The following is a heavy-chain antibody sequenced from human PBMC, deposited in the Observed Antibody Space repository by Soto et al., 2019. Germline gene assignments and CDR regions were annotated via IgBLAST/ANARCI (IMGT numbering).Heavy chain of an antibody. CDR1: GFTLGAYV. Sequence: GGALRLSCTASGFTLGAYVMHWVRQAQGKGPEWVAAISADGRDLFYAASVEGRFTISRDNSKNTLFLQMNSLTSEDTSVYSCAKSVPDPACRGGGCHRTFDYWGQGTLVTVSS. CDR3: AKSVPDPACRGGGCHRTFDY. V-gene: IGHV3-30*18. J-gene: IGHJ4*02. CDR2: ISADGRDL. D-gene: IGHD2-15*01.